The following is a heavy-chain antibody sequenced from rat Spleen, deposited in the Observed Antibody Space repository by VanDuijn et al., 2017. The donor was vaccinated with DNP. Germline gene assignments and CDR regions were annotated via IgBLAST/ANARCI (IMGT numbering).Heavy chain of an antibody. CDR1: GFTFSRFW. CDR2: ISSTGGST. J-gene: IGHJ1*01. V-gene: IGHV5-58*01. D-gene: IGHD4-4*01. Sequence: EVHLVETGGGLVQPGRSLKVSCVASGFTFSRFWMYWIRQAPGKGLEWVASISSTGGSTSYRDSVKGRFTISRDNAKNTLYLQMNSLRSEDTATYYCARGSGTYYWYFDFWGPGTMVTVSS. CDR3: ARGSGTYYWYFDF.